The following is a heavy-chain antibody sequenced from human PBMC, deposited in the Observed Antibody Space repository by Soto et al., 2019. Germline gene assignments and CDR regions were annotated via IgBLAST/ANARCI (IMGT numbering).Heavy chain of an antibody. CDR2: ITWNSGNI. CDR1: GFTFDDYA. Sequence: EVQLVESGGGLVQPGRSLRLSCAASGFTFDDYAMHWVRQAPGKGLEWVSGITWNSGNIGYADSVKGRFTISRDNAKNSLYLQMNSLRAEDTALYYCANCRPYCGGDCFSWYFDLWGRGTLVTVSS. V-gene: IGHV3-9*01. CDR3: ANCRPYCGGDCFSWYFDL. J-gene: IGHJ2*01. D-gene: IGHD2-21*02.